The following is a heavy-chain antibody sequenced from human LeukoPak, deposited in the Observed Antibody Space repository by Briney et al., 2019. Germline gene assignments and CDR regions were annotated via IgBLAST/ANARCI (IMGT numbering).Heavy chain of an antibody. V-gene: IGHV4-59*01. CDR2: IYYSGST. D-gene: IGHD3-22*01. Sequence: PSETLSLTCTVSGGSFSSYYWSWIRQPPGKGLAWIGYIYYSGSTNYNPSLKSRVTMSIDTSKNQFSLKVTSVTAADTAVYYCARVDYDSSGYFDYWGQGTPVTVSS. J-gene: IGHJ4*02. CDR3: ARVDYDSSGYFDY. CDR1: GGSFSSYY.